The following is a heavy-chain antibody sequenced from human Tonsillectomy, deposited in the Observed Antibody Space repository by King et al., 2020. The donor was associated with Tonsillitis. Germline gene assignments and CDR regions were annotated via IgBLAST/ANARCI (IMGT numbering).Heavy chain of an antibody. D-gene: IGHD3-10*01. CDR2: ISYDGSNK. J-gene: IGHJ4*02. Sequence: VQLVESGAGVVQPGRSLRLSCAASGFTFSSYGMHWVRQAPGKGLEWVAVISYDGSNKYYADSVKGRFTISRDNSKNTLYLQMNSLRAEDTAVYYCAKDLGSGSYYNYYFDYWGQGTLVTVSS. CDR3: AKDLGSGSYYNYYFDY. CDR1: GFTFSSYG. V-gene: IGHV3-30*18.